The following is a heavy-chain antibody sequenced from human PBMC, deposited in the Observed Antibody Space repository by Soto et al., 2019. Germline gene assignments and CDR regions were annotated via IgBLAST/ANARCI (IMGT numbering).Heavy chain of an antibody. Sequence: PSETLSLTCTVSGESISSYYWSWIRQPAGKGLEWIGRIYISGSTDYNPSLKSRVSMSVDRSKNQFSLRLTSVTAADTAVYYCVIDCSAGRCYSDYGMDVWGQGTTVTVSS. CDR2: IYISGST. V-gene: IGHV4-4*07. CDR1: GESISSYY. J-gene: IGHJ6*02. D-gene: IGHD2-15*01. CDR3: VIDCSAGRCYSDYGMDV.